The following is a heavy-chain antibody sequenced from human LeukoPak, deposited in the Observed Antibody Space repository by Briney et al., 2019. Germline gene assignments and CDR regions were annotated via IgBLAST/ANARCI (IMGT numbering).Heavy chain of an antibody. Sequence: GESLKISCSASGYSFTHYWIAWVRQMPGKGLEWMGIIYPGDSDTRYSPSFQGQVTISVDKSISTASLQWSSLKASDTAMYYCARQDGVQSYYFDYWGQGTLVTVSS. J-gene: IGHJ4*02. CDR1: GYSFTHYW. D-gene: IGHD5-24*01. V-gene: IGHV5-51*01. CDR2: IYPGDSDT. CDR3: ARQDGVQSYYFDY.